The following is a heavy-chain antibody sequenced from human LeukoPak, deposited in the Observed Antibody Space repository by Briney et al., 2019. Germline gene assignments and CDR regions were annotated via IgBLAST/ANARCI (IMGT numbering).Heavy chain of an antibody. CDR1: GFTFSDYW. Sequence: GDSLRLSCAASGFTFSDYWIIWFRQAPGKGLEWVGHINQDGSVKDYVDSVKGRFTISRDNANKFSFLQMNSLRAEDTAVYYCARTLKDWNDHYFDYWGQGTLVTVSS. V-gene: IGHV3-7*03. J-gene: IGHJ4*02. CDR2: INQDGSVK. D-gene: IGHD1-1*01. CDR3: ARTLKDWNDHYFDY.